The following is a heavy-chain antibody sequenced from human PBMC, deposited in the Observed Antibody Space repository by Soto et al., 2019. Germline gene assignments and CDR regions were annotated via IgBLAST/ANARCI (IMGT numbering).Heavy chain of an antibody. CDR3: AKGGRCSSTSCQYFDY. Sequence: EVQLLESGGGLVQPGGSLRLSCAASGFTFSSYAMSWVRQAPGKGREWVSAISGSGGSTYYADSVKGRFTISRDNSKNTLYLQMNSLRAEDTAVYYCAKGGRCSSTSCQYFDYWGQGTLVTVSS. V-gene: IGHV3-23*01. J-gene: IGHJ4*02. D-gene: IGHD2-2*01. CDR2: ISGSGGST. CDR1: GFTFSSYA.